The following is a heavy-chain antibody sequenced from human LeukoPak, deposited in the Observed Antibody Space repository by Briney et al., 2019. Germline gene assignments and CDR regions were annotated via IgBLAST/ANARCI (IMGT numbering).Heavy chain of an antibody. D-gene: IGHD3-16*01. V-gene: IGHV3-20*01. CDR1: GFTFDDDG. CDR2: IHWNGGST. CDR3: ARVGPGGYYLDY. J-gene: IGHJ4*02. Sequence: PGGSLRLSCAASGFTFDDDGMGWVRRAPGKGLEWVSGIHWNGGSTGYADSVKRRFTIYRDNAKNSLYLQMHSLRAEDTALYHCARVGPGGYYLDYWGQGTLVTVSS.